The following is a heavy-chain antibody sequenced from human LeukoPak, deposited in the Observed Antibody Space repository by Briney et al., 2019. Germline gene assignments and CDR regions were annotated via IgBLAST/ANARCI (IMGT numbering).Heavy chain of an antibody. J-gene: IGHJ6*03. CDR3: ARRSSGEGYYYYMDV. V-gene: IGHV4-4*07. D-gene: IGHD1-26*01. Sequence: SETLSLTCTVSGGSISSYYWSWIRQPAGKGLEWIGRIYTSGSTNYNPSLKSRVTMSVDTSKNQFSLKLSSVTAADTAVYYCARRSSGEGYYYYMDVWGKGTTVTVSS. CDR1: GGSISSYY. CDR2: IYTSGST.